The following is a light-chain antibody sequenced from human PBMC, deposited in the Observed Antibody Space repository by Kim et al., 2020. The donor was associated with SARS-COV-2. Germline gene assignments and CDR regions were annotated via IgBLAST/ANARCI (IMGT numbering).Light chain of an antibody. CDR3: QQAHRFPLT. CDR2: ATS. Sequence: DIQMTQSPSSMSASVGDRVSITCRASQDVGRWVAWYQQKPGEAPKLLIYATSILQTGVPSRFGGSGSGTDFTLTISSLQPEDHATYYCQQAHRFPLTFGGGTKVDIK. V-gene: IGKV1-12*01. CDR1: QDVGRW. J-gene: IGKJ4*01.